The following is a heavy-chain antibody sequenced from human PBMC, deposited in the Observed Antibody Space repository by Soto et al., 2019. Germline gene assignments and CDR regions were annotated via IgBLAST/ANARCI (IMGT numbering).Heavy chain of an antibody. CDR1: GLTFKSYA. CDR2: ISDSGGST. V-gene: IGHV3-23*01. J-gene: IGHJ4*02. Sequence: EVQLLESGGGLVQPGGSLRLSCAVSGLTFKSYAMSWVRQGPGKGLEWVSTISDSGGSTSYADSVKGRLTISRDNSMNTLYLQRDSLRVEDTDVYYCVKRDLAYWGQGTLVTVS. CDR3: VKRDLAY.